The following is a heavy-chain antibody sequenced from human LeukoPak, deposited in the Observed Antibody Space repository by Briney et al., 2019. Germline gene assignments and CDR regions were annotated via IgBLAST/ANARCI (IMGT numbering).Heavy chain of an antibody. V-gene: IGHV1-69*04. D-gene: IGHD1-26*01. CDR2: ILHSLGIA. CDR3: AGEYSGSYWFDY. CDR1: GGTFSSYA. J-gene: IGHJ4*02. Sequence: SVKVSCKASGGTFSSYANSWLRQAPGQGLEWMGRILHSLGIANYPQKFQGRVTITADKSTSTAYIELSSLRSEDTAVYYCAGEYSGSYWFDYWGQGTLVTVSS.